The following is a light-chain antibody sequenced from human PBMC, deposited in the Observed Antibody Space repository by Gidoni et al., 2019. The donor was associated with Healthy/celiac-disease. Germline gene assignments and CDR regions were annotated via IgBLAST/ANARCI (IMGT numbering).Light chain of an antibody. CDR3: QQSYSTPRT. CDR1: QSISSY. V-gene: IGKV1-39*01. CDR2: AAS. J-gene: IGKJ1*01. Sequence: DIQMTQSPSSLSASVGDTVTITCRASQSISSYLNWYQQKPGKAPKLLIYAASSLQSGVPSRFSGSGSGTDFTLTISSLQPEDFATYDCQQSYSTPRTFGQGTKVEIK.